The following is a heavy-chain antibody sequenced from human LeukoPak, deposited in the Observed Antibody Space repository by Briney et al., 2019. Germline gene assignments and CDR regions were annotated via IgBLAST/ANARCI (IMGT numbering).Heavy chain of an antibody. V-gene: IGHV3-23*01. Sequence: PGGSLRLSCVPSGFSFTNYAMSWVRQAPARGPEWLSSMKGGGETFYADSVKGRCTLSRDISRNTVYLQLNNLRVEDTAIYYCARASWISTADGVCWGKGTQVTVSS. CDR2: MKGGGET. CDR1: GFSFTNYA. J-gene: IGHJ4*02. D-gene: IGHD3-3*01. CDR3: ARASWISTADGVC.